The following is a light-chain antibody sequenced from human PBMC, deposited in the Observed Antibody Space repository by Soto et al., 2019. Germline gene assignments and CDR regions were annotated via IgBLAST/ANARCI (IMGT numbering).Light chain of an antibody. CDR1: QSVSSY. J-gene: IGKJ1*01. CDR2: DAS. V-gene: IGKV3-11*01. Sequence: ENVLPQFPFTLSLSTGESATLSCRASQSVSSYLAWYQQKPGQAPRLLIYDASNRATGIPARFSGSGSGTDFTLTISSLEPEDFAVYYCQQRSNWPPVTFGQGTKVDI. CDR3: QQRSNWPPVT.